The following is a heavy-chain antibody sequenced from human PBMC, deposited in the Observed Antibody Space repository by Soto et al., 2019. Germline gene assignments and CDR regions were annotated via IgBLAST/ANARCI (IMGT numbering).Heavy chain of an antibody. CDR1: GLSFSSYG. CDR2: IWHDGSKK. V-gene: IGHV3-33*01. J-gene: IGHJ6*02. CDR3: ARGSIVAAEYGMDV. Sequence: QVRLVESGGGVVQPGRSLRLSCAASGLSFSSYGMHWVRQAPGKGLEWVAVIWHDGSKKYYADSVKGRLIISRDNSKNTLYVQINSLRAEDTAVYFCARGSIVAAEYGMDVWGQGTTVTVS. D-gene: IGHD6-13*01.